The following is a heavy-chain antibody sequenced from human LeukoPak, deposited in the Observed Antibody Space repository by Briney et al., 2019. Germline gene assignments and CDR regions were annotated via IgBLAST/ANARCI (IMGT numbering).Heavy chain of an antibody. CDR2: ISWNSGSI. J-gene: IGHJ4*02. D-gene: IGHD6-13*01. V-gene: IGHV3-9*01. CDR1: GFTFSSYG. CDR3: AKDKGYSIKTGGIAY. Sequence: PGRSLRLSCAASGFTFSSYGMHWVRQAPGKGLEWVSGISWNSGSIGYADSVKGRFTISRDNAKNSLYLQMNSLRAEDTALYYCAKDKGYSIKTGGIAYWGQGTLVTVSS.